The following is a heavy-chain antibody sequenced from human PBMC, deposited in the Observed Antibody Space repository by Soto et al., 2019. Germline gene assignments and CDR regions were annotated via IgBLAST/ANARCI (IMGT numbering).Heavy chain of an antibody. Sequence: GASVKVSCKASGYTFTSYDINWVRQATGQGLEWMGWMNPNSGNTGYAQKFQGRVTMTRNTSISTAYMELSSLRSEDTAVYYCARAMYNWNYPNWFDPWGQGTLVTVSS. CDR2: MNPNSGNT. J-gene: IGHJ5*02. CDR1: GYTFTSYD. V-gene: IGHV1-8*01. CDR3: ARAMYNWNYPNWFDP. D-gene: IGHD1-7*01.